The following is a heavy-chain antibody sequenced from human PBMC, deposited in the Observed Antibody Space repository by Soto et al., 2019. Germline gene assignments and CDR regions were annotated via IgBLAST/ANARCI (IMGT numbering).Heavy chain of an antibody. Sequence: QVRLQEWGPGLVKPSQTLSLKCSVSGGSITTGGRYWSWIRQLPGKGLEWIGDIYYSGNTYYNASLKSRVTISVEAAKNQSSPKLSSVTAADTAVYYCAQALVFTGGDGLDIWGQGRLVTVSS. D-gene: IGHD6-6*01. CDR3: AQALVFTGGDGLDI. V-gene: IGHV4-31*02. CDR1: GGSITTGGRY. J-gene: IGHJ3*02. CDR2: IYYSGNT.